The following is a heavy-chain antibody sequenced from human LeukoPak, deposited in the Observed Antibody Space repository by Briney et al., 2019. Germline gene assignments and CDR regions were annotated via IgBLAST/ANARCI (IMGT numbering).Heavy chain of an antibody. D-gene: IGHD3-10*01. CDR2: IYYSGST. CDR1: GGSVSSGSYY. V-gene: IGHV4-61*01. CDR3: ARDYGSGSYYPEAFDI. J-gene: IGHJ3*02. Sequence: PSETLSLTCTVSGGSVSSGSYYWSWIRQPPGKGLEWIGYIYYSGSTNYNPSLKSRVTISVDTSKNQFSLKLSSVTAADTAVYYCARDYGSGSYYPEAFDIWGHGTMVTVSS.